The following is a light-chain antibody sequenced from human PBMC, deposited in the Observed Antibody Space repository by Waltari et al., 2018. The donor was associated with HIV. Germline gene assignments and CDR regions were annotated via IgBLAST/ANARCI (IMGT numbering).Light chain of an antibody. Sequence: AIQLTQSPSSLSASVGDRVTLTCRASQGIAHALAWYQQKPGKPPKFLIVDASNLEGGVSSRFSGSGSGTEFTLTINSLQPEDFATYFCQQFNSYPNTFGGGTKVEIK. J-gene: IGKJ4*01. V-gene: IGKV1-13*02. CDR3: QQFNSYPNT. CDR2: DAS. CDR1: QGIAHA.